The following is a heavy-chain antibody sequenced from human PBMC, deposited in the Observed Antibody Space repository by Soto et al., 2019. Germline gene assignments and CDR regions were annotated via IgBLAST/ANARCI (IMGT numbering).Heavy chain of an antibody. CDR1: GGPISSSTYY. D-gene: IGHD3-9*01. V-gene: IGHV4-39*01. CDR3: ARNRWAGLVTTPNWFDP. Sequence: SETLSLTCTVSGGPISSSTYYWGWIRQPPGKGLEWIGSIYYTGSPYYNPSLKSRVTISVDTSTNQFSLKLSSVTAADTAVYYCARNRWAGLVTTPNWFDPWGQGTLVTVSS. J-gene: IGHJ5*02. CDR2: IYYTGSP.